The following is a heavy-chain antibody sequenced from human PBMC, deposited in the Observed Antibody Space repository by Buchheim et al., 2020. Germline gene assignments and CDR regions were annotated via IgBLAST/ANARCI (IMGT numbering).Heavy chain of an antibody. CDR3: AKDLARIHLLIWDSFADYYYYGMDV. CDR2: ISYDGSNK. Sequence: QVQLVESGGGVVQPGRSLRLSCAASGFTFSSYGMHWVRQAPGKGLEWVAVISYDGSNKYYADSVKGRFTISRDNSKNTLYLQMNSLRAEDTAVYYCAKDLARIHLLIWDSFADYYYYGMDVWGQGTT. V-gene: IGHV3-30*18. D-gene: IGHD3/OR15-3a*01. J-gene: IGHJ6*02. CDR1: GFTFSSYG.